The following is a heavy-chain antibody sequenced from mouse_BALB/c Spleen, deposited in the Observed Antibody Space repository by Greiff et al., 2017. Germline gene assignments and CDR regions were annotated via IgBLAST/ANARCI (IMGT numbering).Heavy chain of an antibody. CDR2: IYPGDGDT. Sequence: QVQLQQSGPELVKPGASVKISCKASGYAFSSSWMNWVKQRPGQGLEWIGRIYPGDGDTNYNGKFKGKATLTADKSSSTAYMQLSSLTSVDSAVYFCAKDYDGRQGGYFDVWGAGTTVTGSS. J-gene: IGHJ1*01. CDR3: AKDYDGRQGGYFDV. V-gene: IGHV1-82*01. D-gene: IGHD2-4*01. CDR1: GYAFSSSW.